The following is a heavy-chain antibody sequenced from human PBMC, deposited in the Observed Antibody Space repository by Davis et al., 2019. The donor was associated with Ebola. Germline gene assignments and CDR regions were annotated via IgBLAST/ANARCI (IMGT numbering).Heavy chain of an antibody. CDR2: IGTAGDS. CDR3: ARGRIPNAQWLNFGMDV. CDR1: GLTFTSYD. D-gene: IGHD6-19*01. J-gene: IGHJ6*04. Sequence: GGSLRPSCAALGLTFTSYDIHWVRQATGKGLEWVSAIGTAGDSYYPRSVKGRFTISRENAKNSLYLQMNSLRAGDTAVYYCARGRIPNAQWLNFGMDVWGKGTTVTVS. V-gene: IGHV3-13*01.